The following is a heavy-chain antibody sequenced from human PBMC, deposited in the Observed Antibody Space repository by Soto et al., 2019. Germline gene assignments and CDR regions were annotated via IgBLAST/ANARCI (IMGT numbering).Heavy chain of an antibody. V-gene: IGHV1-18*01. Sequence: ASVKVSCKASGYTFTSYGISWVRQAPGQGLEWMGWISAYTGNTNYAQKLQGRVTMTTDTSTSTAYMELRSLRSDDTAVYYCARVRPLAAAGMGTLYVMDVWGQGTTVTVSS. CDR3: ARVRPLAAAGMGTLYVMDV. J-gene: IGHJ6*02. CDR1: GYTFTSYG. CDR2: ISAYTGNT. D-gene: IGHD6-13*01.